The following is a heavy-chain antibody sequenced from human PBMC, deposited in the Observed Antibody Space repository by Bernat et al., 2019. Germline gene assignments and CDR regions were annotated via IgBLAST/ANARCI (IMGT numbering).Heavy chain of an antibody. CDR3: ARGGGMAAADTEFDY. J-gene: IGHJ4*02. V-gene: IGHV1-2*04. CDR2: INPNSGGT. Sequence: QVQLVQSGAEVKKPGASVKVSCKASGYTFTGYYMHWVRQAPGQGLEWMGWINPNSGGTNYAQKFQGWVTMTRDTSISTAYMELSRLRSDDTAVYYCARGGGMAAADTEFDYWGQGTLVTVSS. D-gene: IGHD6-13*01. CDR1: GYTFTGYY.